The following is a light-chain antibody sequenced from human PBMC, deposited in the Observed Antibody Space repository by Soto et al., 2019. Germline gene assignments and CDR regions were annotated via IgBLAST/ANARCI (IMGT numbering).Light chain of an antibody. V-gene: IGLV2-14*03. CDR2: DVS. J-gene: IGLJ1*01. CDR1: SSDIGGYNY. CDR3: TSYTSSASLDV. Sequence: QSVLTQPASVSGSPGQSITISCTGTSSDIGGYNYVSWYQHHPGKAPKLMIYDVSERPSGVSNRFSGSKSGNTASLTISGLQAEDEADYYCTSYTSSASLDVFGAGTQLTVL.